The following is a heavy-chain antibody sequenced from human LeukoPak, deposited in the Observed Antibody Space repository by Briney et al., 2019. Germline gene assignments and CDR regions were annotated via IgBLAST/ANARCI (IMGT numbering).Heavy chain of an antibody. CDR1: GFTFSSYW. V-gene: IGHV3-23*01. CDR3: ARAGCSTSCSKNYYYYAMDV. J-gene: IGHJ6*02. Sequence: PGGSLRLSCAGSGFTFSSYWMSWVRQAPGKGLEWVSAISGSGGSTYYADSVKGRFTISRDNSKNTLYLQMNSLRAEDTAVYYCARAGCSTSCSKNYYYYAMDVWGQGTTVTVSS. CDR2: ISGSGGST. D-gene: IGHD2-2*01.